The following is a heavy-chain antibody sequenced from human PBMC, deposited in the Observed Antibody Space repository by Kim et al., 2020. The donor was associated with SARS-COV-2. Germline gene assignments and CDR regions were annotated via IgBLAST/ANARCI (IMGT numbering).Heavy chain of an antibody. CDR3: ARDRLGDFVVVVAATYYFDY. D-gene: IGHD2-15*01. CDR2: ISAYNGNT. V-gene: IGHV1-18*01. Sequence: ASVKVSCKASGYTFTSYGISWVRQAPGQGLEWMGWISAYNGNTNYAQKLQGRVTMTTDTSTSTAYMELRSLRSDDTAVYYCARDRLGDFVVVVAATYYFDYWGQGTLVTVSS. CDR1: GYTFTSYG. J-gene: IGHJ4*02.